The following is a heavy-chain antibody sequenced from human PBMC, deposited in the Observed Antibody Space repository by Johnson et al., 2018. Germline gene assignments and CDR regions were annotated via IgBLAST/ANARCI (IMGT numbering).Heavy chain of an antibody. CDR2: ISYDGNIK. V-gene: IGHV3-30*03. CDR1: GFKFSSYW. D-gene: IGHD4-17*01. CDR3: ARSQSAYYGDYVGAEYFQH. J-gene: IGHJ1*01. Sequence: QVQLVESGGGLVKPGGSLRLSCAASGFKFSSYWMSWVRQAPGKGLEWVAGISYDGNIKYYADSVKGRFTISRDNSKNTLYLQMSSLRTDDSAVYYCARSQSAYYGDYVGAEYFQHWGQGTLVTVSS.